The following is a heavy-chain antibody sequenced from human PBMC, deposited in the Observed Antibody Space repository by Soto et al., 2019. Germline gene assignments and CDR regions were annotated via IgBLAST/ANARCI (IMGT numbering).Heavy chain of an antibody. CDR1: GGTFSSYA. V-gene: IGHV1-69*12. J-gene: IGHJ6*02. CDR3: ASPEGGSYNYYYGLAV. Sequence: QVQLVQSGAEVKKPGSSVKVSCKASGGTFSSYAISWVRQAPGQGLEWMGGIIPIFGTAAYAQKFQGRVTITADESTSTAYMELSSLRSEDTAVYYCASPEGGSYNYYYGLAVWGHGATVTVSS. CDR2: IIPIFGTA. D-gene: IGHD1-26*01.